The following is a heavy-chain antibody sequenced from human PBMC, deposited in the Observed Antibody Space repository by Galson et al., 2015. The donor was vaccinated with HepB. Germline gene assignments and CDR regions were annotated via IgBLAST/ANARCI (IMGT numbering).Heavy chain of an antibody. D-gene: IGHD3-22*01. CDR1: GFTFSTYS. V-gene: IGHV3-21*01. CDR2: ISSRSSYM. CDR3: ARSLHYYDSSGYLPRVY. J-gene: IGHJ4*02. Sequence: SLRLSCAASGFTFSTYSMNWVRQAPGKGLEWVSSISSRSSYMYYADSVKGRFTISRDNAKNSLYLQMNSLRAEDTAVYYCARSLHYYDSSGYLPRVYWGQGTLVTVSS.